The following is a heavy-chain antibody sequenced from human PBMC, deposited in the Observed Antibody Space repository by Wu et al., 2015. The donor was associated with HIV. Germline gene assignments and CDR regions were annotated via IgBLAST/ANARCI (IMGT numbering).Heavy chain of an antibody. J-gene: IGHJ4*02. CDR1: GYTLTELS. V-gene: IGHV1-24*01. CDR2: FDPEDNET. Sequence: QVQLVQSGAEVKKPGASVKVSCKVSGYTLTELSMHWVRQAPGKGLEWMGGFDPEDNETFFAQKFQGRVTMTEDTSTDTAYMELSSLTSEDTAVYYCATDIVGATSTAGDFWGQGTLVTVSS. D-gene: IGHD1-26*01. CDR3: ATDIVGATSTAGDF.